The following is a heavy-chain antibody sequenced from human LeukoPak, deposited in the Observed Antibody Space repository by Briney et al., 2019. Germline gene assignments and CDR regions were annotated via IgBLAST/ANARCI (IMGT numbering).Heavy chain of an antibody. Sequence: SETLSLTCTISGGSISSSNYYWGWIRQPPGKGLEWIGSIYYSGSTYYNPSLKSRVTISVDTSKNQFSLKLNSVTAADTAVYYCARLLDCSGGSCSNYFDYWGQGTLVTVSS. CDR2: IYYSGST. D-gene: IGHD2-15*01. CDR3: ARLLDCSGGSCSNYFDY. CDR1: GGSISSSNYY. V-gene: IGHV4-39*01. J-gene: IGHJ4*02.